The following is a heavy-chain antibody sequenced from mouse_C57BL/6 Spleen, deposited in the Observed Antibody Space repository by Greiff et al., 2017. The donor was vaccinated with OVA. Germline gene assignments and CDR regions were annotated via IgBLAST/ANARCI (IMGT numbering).Heavy chain of an antibody. CDR3: ARAVRDYYAMDY. J-gene: IGHJ4*01. D-gene: IGHD1-1*01. V-gene: IGHV1-61*01. CDR2: IYPSDSET. Sequence: QVQLQQPGAELVRPGSSVKLSCKASGYTFTSYWMDWVKQRPGQGLEWIGNIYPSDSETHYNQKFKDKATLTVDKSSSTAYMQLSSLPSEDSAAFTCARAVRDYYAMDYWGQGTSVTVSA. CDR1: GYTFTSYW.